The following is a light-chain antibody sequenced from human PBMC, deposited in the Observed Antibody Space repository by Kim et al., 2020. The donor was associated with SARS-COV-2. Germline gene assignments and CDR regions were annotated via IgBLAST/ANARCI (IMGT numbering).Light chain of an antibody. V-gene: IGKV3-20*01. CDR1: QSVSNY. Sequence: EIVLTQSPGTMSLSPGERVTLPCRASQSVSNYLAWYQQKPGQAPSLLIYGASGRATNIPDRFSVSGSGTDFTLTLSRLGPEDFALYYCPQYVSSLTFGRGTKVDIK. CDR3: PQYVSSLT. J-gene: IGKJ4*02. CDR2: GAS.